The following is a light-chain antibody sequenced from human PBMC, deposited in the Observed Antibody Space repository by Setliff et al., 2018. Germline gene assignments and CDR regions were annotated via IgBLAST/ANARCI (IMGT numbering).Light chain of an antibody. CDR1: QSISNY. V-gene: IGKV1-39*01. CDR2: AAS. J-gene: IGKJ2*01. CDR3: QQSYSTPYT. Sequence: DIQMTQSPSSLSASVGDRLTITCRASQSISNYLNWYQQRPGKAPKVLIYAASSLQSGVPSRFSGSGSGTDFTLSISTLQPEDFAIYYCQQSYSTPYTVGQGTKVDIK.